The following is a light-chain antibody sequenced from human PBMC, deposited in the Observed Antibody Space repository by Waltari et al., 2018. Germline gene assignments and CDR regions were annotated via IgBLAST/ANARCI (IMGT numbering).Light chain of an antibody. Sequence: QSVLTQPASASGTPGQRVSISGSGGDSDTRRNYVYWYQQFPGSAPKLLIYKNDQRPSGVPDRFSGSKSGTSASLAISGLRSDDEAEYSCATWDESLGAIFGGGTKLTVV. CDR2: KND. CDR3: ATWDESLGAI. CDR1: DSDTRRNY. V-gene: IGLV1-47*01. J-gene: IGLJ2*01.